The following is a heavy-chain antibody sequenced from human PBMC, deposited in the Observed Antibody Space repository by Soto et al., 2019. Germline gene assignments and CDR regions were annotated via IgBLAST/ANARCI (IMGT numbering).Heavy chain of an antibody. CDR2: IYYSGST. Sequence: SERLSLACTVSSGSISSGGYYWRWIRQHPGKGLEWIGYIYYSGSTYYNPSLKSRVTISVDTSKNQFSLKLSSVTAADTAVYYCERYWRAAAVLNWFDPWGQGTLVTVSS. D-gene: IGHD6-13*01. CDR1: SGSISSGGYY. V-gene: IGHV4-31*03. CDR3: ERYWRAAAVLNWFDP. J-gene: IGHJ5*02.